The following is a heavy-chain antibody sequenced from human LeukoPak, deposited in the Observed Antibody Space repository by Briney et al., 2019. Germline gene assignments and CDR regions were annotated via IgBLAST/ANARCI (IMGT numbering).Heavy chain of an antibody. CDR2: INPNSGRT. J-gene: IGHJ4*02. CDR3: AREYHRWEPGYFDY. V-gene: IGHV1-2*04. CDR1: GYTFTGYY. Sequence: ASVKVSCKASGYTFTGYYMHWVRQAPGQGLEWMGWINPNSGRTNYAQKFQGWVTMTRDTSISTAYMELRRLRSDDTAVYYCAREYHRWEPGYFDYWGQGTLVTVSS. D-gene: IGHD1-14*01.